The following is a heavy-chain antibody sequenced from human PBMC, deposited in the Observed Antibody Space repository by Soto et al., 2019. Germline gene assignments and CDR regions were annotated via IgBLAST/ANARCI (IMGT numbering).Heavy chain of an antibody. Sequence: EVQLLDSGGGLVQPGGSLRLSCAASGFTFIDYAMSWVRRAPGKGLEGVSTIRTAGQSTFSADSVKGRFTISGYNPKNPLYLQMNSLIAEDTAFYFCAKGGSCGAILGSWGRGTVVTVSS. J-gene: IGHJ4*02. D-gene: IGHD2-2*01. V-gene: IGHV3-23*01. CDR3: AKGGSCGAILGS. CDR2: IRTAGQST. CDR1: GFTFIDYA.